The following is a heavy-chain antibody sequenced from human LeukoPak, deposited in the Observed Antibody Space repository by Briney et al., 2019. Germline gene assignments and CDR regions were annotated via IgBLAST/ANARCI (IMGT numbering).Heavy chain of an antibody. CDR1: GFTFSSYS. V-gene: IGHV3-48*01. CDR3: ARDPGDIVVVVAATPGGDY. Sequence: QPGGSLRLSCAASGFTFSSYSMNWVRQAPGKGLEWVSYISSSSSTIYYADSVKGQFTISRDNAKNSLYLQMNSLRAEDTAVYYCARDPGDIVVVVAATPGGDYWGQGTLVTVSS. J-gene: IGHJ4*02. D-gene: IGHD2-15*01. CDR2: ISSSSSTI.